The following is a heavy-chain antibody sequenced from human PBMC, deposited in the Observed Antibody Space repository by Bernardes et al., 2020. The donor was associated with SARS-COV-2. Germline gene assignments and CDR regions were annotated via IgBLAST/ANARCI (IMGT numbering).Heavy chain of an antibody. J-gene: IGHJ4*02. CDR3: AREERATIFGAWGY. CDR2: IRSSSSYI. Sequence: GVSLRLSCVASGFTFSDYIMNWVRQAPGKGLEWVSSIRSSSSYIYNSASVTGRFTISRDNANNSLYLQMNSLRAEDTAVYYCAREERATIFGAWGYWGQGTLVTVST. D-gene: IGHD3-10*02. V-gene: IGHV3-21*01. CDR1: GFTFSDYI.